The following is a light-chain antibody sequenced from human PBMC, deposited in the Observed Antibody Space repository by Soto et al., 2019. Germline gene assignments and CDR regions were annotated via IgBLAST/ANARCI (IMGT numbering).Light chain of an antibody. CDR3: QQYGSTPVT. V-gene: IGKV3-20*01. J-gene: IGKJ1*01. CDR2: GAS. Sequence: EIVLTQSPGTLSLSPGERATISCRASQRVNLNYLTWYQQKPGQSPRLLIYGASSRAPGIPDRFSGSGSGTDFTLTISRLEPEDFAVYYCQQYGSTPVTFGQGTKV. CDR1: QRVNLNY.